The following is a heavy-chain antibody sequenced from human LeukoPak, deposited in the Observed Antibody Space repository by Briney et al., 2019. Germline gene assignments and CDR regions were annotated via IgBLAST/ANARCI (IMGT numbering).Heavy chain of an antibody. CDR2: IYTSGST. CDR3: ARHNGTPGGRYFQH. CDR1: GGSISSYY. D-gene: IGHD1-1*01. J-gene: IGHJ1*01. V-gene: IGHV4-4*09. Sequence: SGTLSLTCTVSGGSISSYYWSWIRQPPGKGLEWIGYIYTSGSTNYNPSLKSRVTISVDTSENQFSLKLSSVTAADTAVYYCARHNGTPGGRYFQHWGQGTLVTVSS.